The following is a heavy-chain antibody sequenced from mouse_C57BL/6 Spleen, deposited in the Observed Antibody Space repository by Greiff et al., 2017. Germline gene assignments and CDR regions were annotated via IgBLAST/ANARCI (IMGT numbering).Heavy chain of an antibody. CDR3: TRWGDYDSAWFAY. Sequence: QVQLQQSGAELVRPGASVTLSCTASGYTFTDYEMHWVKQPPVHGLEWIGAIDPETGGTAYNQKFTGKAILTADKSSRTAYMELRSLTSEDSAVYYCTRWGDYDSAWFAYWGQGTLVTVSA. CDR1: GYTFTDYE. CDR2: IDPETGGT. V-gene: IGHV1-15*01. D-gene: IGHD2-4*01. J-gene: IGHJ3*01.